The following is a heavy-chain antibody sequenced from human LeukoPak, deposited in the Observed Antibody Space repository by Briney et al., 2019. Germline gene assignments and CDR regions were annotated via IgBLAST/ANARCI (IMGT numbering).Heavy chain of an antibody. V-gene: IGHV4-39*01. CDR2: IYYSGST. D-gene: IGHD5-18*01. CDR3: ARRLSYGRYYFDY. CDR1: GGSISSSSYY. J-gene: IGHJ4*02. Sequence: SETLSLTCTVSGGSISSSSYYWGWIRQSPGKGLEWIGSIYYSGSTYYNPSLKSRVTISVDTSKNQFSLKLSSVTAADTAVYYCARRLSYGRYYFDYWGQGTLVTVSS.